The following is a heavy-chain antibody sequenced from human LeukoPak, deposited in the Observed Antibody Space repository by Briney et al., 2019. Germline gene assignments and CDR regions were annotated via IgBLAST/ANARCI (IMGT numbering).Heavy chain of an antibody. J-gene: IGHJ3*02. D-gene: IGHD6-19*01. V-gene: IGHV3-33*01. Sequence: GGSLRLSCAASGFTFSSYGMHWVRQAPGKGLEWVAVIWYDGSNKYYADSVKGRFTISRDNSKNTLYLQMNSLRAEDTAVYYCARECVVAGSLLSGAFDIWGQGTMVTVSS. CDR1: GFTFSSYG. CDR2: IWYDGSNK. CDR3: ARECVVAGSLLSGAFDI.